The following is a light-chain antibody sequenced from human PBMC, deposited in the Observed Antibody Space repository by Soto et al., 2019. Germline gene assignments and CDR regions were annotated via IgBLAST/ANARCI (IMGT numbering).Light chain of an antibody. J-gene: IGLJ1*01. Sequence: QSVLTQPASVTGSPAQSITISCTGTSSDIGGYNNVSWYLQHPGKAPQLMIHDLSNRPSGLTNRCSVSTSCNTASLTISGFQAEDESDYYCSAYTSSSTLVFGTGTKVTV. V-gene: IGLV2-14*01. CDR1: SSDIGGYNN. CDR2: DLS. CDR3: SAYTSSSTLV.